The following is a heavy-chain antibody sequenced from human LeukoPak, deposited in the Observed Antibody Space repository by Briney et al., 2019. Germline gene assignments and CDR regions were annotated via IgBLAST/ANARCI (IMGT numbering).Heavy chain of an antibody. J-gene: IGHJ4*02. CDR2: IRSKAYGGTT. CDR1: GFTFGDYA. Sequence: SGGSLRLSCTASGFTFGDYAMSWVRRAPGKGLEWVGFIRSKAYGGTTEYAASVKGRFTISRDDSKSIAYLQMNSLKTEDTAVYYCTRVRIAAAGLGDYWGQGTLVTVSS. CDR3: TRVRIAAAGLGDY. V-gene: IGHV3-49*04. D-gene: IGHD6-13*01.